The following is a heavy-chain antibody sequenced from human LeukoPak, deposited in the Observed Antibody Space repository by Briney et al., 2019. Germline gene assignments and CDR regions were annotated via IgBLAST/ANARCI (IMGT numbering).Heavy chain of an antibody. CDR2: LYYSGIT. V-gene: IGHV4-59*08. CDR3: ARSVGATSVDY. J-gene: IGHJ4*02. CDR1: GGSISSYY. D-gene: IGHD1-26*01. Sequence: SETLSLTCTVSGGSISSYYWSWIRQPPGKGLEWIGYLYYSGITRYNPSLKSRVTISVDTSKNHFSLRLSSVTAADSAVYYCARSVGATSVDYWGQGTLVTVSS.